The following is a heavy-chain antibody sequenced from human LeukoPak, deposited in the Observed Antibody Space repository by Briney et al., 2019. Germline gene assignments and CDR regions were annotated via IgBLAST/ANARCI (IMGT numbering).Heavy chain of an antibody. Sequence: SETLSLTCTVSGGSISSYYWSWIRQPPGKGLEWIGYIYHSGSTNYNPSLKSRVTISVDTSKNQFSLKLSSVTAADTAVYYCSSSGWYNWFDPWGQGTLVTVSS. D-gene: IGHD6-19*01. CDR1: GGSISSYY. CDR3: SSSGWYNWFDP. CDR2: IYHSGST. J-gene: IGHJ5*02. V-gene: IGHV4-59*01.